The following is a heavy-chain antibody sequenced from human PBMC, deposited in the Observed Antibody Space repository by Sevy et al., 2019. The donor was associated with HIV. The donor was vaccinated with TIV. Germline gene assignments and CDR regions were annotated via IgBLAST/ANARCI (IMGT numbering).Heavy chain of an antibody. CDR2: IKQDGSEK. CDR1: GFNFSCYW. J-gene: IGHJ4*02. D-gene: IGHD3-16*02. V-gene: IGHV3-7*01. Sequence: GFLGLSFAAPGFNFSCYWISLVRQAPGEGLEGVANIKQDGSEKYYGDSVKGRFTISRDNAKNSLYLQMNSLRAEDTAVYYCARVGVWGSYRLDYWGQGTLVTVSS. CDR3: ARVGVWGSYRLDY.